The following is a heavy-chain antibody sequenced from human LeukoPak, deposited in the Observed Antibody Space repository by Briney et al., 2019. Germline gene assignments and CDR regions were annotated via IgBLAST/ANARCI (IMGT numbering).Heavy chain of an antibody. V-gene: IGHV3-74*01. J-gene: IGHJ4*02. D-gene: IGHD5/OR15-5a*01. CDR2: INNDGSST. CDR3: ARSVSWNGFGSDY. CDR1: GFTFSSYW. Sequence: GGSLRLSCAASGFTFSSYWMHWVRQAPGKGLVWVSRINNDGSSTSYADSVKGRFTISRDNAKNTLYLQMNSLRAEDTAVYYCARSVSWNGFGSDYWGQGTLVTVSS.